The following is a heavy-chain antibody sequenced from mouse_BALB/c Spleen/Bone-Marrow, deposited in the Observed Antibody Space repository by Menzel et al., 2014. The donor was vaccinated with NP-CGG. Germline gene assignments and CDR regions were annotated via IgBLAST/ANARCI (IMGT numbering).Heavy chain of an antibody. D-gene: IGHD2-1*01. J-gene: IGHJ3*01. CDR2: ISSGSSTI. Sequence: EVKLEESGGGLVQPGGSGKLSCAASGFTFSSFGMHWVRQAPEKGLEWVAYISSGSSTIYYADTVKGRFTISRDNPKNTLFLQMTSLRSEDTAMYYCARGGNYAWFAYWXQGXLVTXSA. V-gene: IGHV5-17*02. CDR1: GFTFSSFG. CDR3: ARGGNYAWFAY.